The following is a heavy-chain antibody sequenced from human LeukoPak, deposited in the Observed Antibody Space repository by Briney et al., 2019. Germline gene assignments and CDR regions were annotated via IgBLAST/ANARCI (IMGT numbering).Heavy chain of an antibody. D-gene: IGHD3-10*01. CDR2: IYYSESS. V-gene: IGHV4-59*08. Sequence: SETLSLTCTVSGGSISSYYWSWIRQSPGKGLEWIAYIYYSESSKYNPSLKSRVTMSVDTSRNQLSLKLSSVTAADTAVYYCARHSVNSGYYYGSGTYYNNGLDVWGQGTTVIVSS. J-gene: IGHJ6*02. CDR3: ARHSVNSGYYYGSGTYYNNGLDV. CDR1: GGSISSYY.